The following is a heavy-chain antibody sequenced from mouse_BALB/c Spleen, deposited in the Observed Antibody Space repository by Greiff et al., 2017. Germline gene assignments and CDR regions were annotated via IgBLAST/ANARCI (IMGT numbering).Heavy chain of an antibody. CDR2: ISDGGSYT. D-gene: IGHD1-1*01. V-gene: IGHV5-4*02. J-gene: IGHJ1*01. CDR3: AKNYYGSSYGYFDV. CDR1: GFTFSDYY. Sequence: EVQLQESGGGLVKPGGSLKLSCAASGFTFSDYYMYWVRQTPEKRLEWVATISDGGSYTYYPDSVKGRFTISRDNAKNNLYLQMSSLKSEDTAMYYCAKNYYGSSYGYFDVWGAGTTVTVSS.